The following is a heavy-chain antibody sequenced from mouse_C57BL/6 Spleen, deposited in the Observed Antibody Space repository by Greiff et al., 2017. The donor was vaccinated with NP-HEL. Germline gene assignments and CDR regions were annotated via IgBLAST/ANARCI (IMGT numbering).Heavy chain of an antibody. Sequence: QVQLKESGAELVRPGASVTLSCKASGYTFTDYEMHWVKQTPVYGLEWIGAIDPETGGTAYNQKFKGTAILTADKSSSTAYMALRSLTSEDSAVYYCTRCPTTVVAYYFDYWGQGTTLTVSS. V-gene: IGHV1-15*01. CDR1: GYTFTDYE. D-gene: IGHD1-1*01. CDR3: TRCPTTVVAYYFDY. J-gene: IGHJ2*01. CDR2: IDPETGGT.